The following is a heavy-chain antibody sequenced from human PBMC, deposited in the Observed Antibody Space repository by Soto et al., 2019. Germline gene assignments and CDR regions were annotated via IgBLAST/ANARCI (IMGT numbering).Heavy chain of an antibody. J-gene: IGHJ4*02. CDR3: AAADSLTTINFDY. Sequence: ASVKVSCKASGYTFISYGINWVRQAPGQGLEWMGWISAYNDNTNYAQNLQGRVTMTTDTSTTTAYMELSSLSSDDTAVYYCAAADSLTTINFDYWGQGTRVTSPQ. CDR1: GYTFISYG. V-gene: IGHV1-18*04. D-gene: IGHD3-22*01. CDR2: ISAYNDNT.